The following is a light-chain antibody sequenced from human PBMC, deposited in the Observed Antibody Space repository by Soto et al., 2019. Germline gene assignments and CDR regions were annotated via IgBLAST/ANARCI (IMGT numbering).Light chain of an antibody. CDR3: SSYTSSITLV. J-gene: IGLJ2*01. Sequence: QSALTQPAFVSGSPGQSITISCTGTSSDVGSYDYVSWYQQYPGKAPKLMIYDVSVRHSGVSDRFSGSKSGNTASLTISGLQAEDEADYYCSSYTSSITLVFGGGTKLTVL. CDR1: SSDVGSYDY. V-gene: IGLV2-14*01. CDR2: DVS.